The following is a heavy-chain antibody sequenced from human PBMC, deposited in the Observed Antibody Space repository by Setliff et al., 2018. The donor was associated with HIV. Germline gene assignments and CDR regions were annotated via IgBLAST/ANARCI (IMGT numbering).Heavy chain of an antibody. J-gene: IGHJ4*02. V-gene: IGHV1-18*01. CDR3: ARDDHGDPFDY. CDR1: GYTFTNFG. CDR2: ISAYTRNT. Sequence: ASVKVSCKASGYTFTNFGITWVRQAPGQGLEWMGWISAYTRNTNYAQKVQGRVTMTADTSTNTAYMELRSLRSDDTAVYYCARDDHGDPFDYWGQGTLVTVSS. D-gene: IGHD4-17*01.